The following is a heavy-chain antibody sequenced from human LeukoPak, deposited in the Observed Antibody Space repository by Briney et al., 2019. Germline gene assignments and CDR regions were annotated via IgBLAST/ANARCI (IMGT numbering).Heavy chain of an antibody. J-gene: IGHJ4*02. CDR2: TYNRSKWYS. D-gene: IGHD3-10*01. CDR3: ARTGGHFDY. V-gene: IGHV6-1*01. Sequence: SQTLSLTCAISGDSVSSNSAAWNWIRQSPSRGLEWLGRTYNRSKWYSEYAVSVRGRTTVNPDTSKNQFSLQLKSVTPEDTAVYYCARTGGHFDYWGQGTLVTVSS. CDR1: GDSVSSNSAA.